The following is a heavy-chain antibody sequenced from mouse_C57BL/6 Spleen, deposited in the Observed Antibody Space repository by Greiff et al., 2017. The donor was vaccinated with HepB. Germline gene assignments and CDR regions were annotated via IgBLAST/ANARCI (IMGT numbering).Heavy chain of an antibody. D-gene: IGHD6-5*01. CDR1: GYTFTSYW. J-gene: IGHJ2*01. V-gene: IGHV1-64*01. Sequence: QVQLQQPGAELVKPGASVKLSCKASGYTFTSYWMHWVKQRPGQGLEWIGMIHPNSGSTNYNEKFKSKATLTVDKSSSTAYMQLSSLTSEDSAVYYCARSPYLYYCDYWGQGTTLTVSS. CDR2: IHPNSGST. CDR3: ARSPYLYYCDY.